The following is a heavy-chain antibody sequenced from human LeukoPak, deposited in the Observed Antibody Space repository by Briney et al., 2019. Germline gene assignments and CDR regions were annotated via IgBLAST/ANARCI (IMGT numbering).Heavy chain of an antibody. CDR1: GYTLTELS. CDR3: ATWECITGTTECNY. D-gene: IGHD1-7*01. J-gene: IGHJ4*02. V-gene: IGHV1-24*01. Sequence: RASVKVSCTVSGYTLTELSMHWVRQAPGKGLEWMGGFDPEDGETIYAQKFQGRVTMTEDASTDTAYMELSSLRSEDTAVYYCATWECITGTTECNYWGQGTLVTVSS. CDR2: FDPEDGET.